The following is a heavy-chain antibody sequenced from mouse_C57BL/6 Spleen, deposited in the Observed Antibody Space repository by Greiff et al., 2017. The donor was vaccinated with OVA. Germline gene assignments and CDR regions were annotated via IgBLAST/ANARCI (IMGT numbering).Heavy chain of an antibody. Sequence: VKLMESGAELAKPGASVKLSCKASGYTFTSYWMHWVKQRPGQGLEWIGYINPSSGYTKYNQKFKDKATLTADKSSSTAYMQLSSLTYEDSAVYYCARSSLFDYDVDYAMDYWGQGTSVTVSS. CDR1: GYTFTSYW. J-gene: IGHJ4*01. CDR3: ARSSLFDYDVDYAMDY. V-gene: IGHV1-7*01. D-gene: IGHD2-4*01. CDR2: INPSSGYT.